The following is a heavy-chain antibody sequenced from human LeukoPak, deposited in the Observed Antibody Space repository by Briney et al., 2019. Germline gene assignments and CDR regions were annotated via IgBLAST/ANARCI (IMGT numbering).Heavy chain of an antibody. CDR3: ARDQTAAAYNWFDP. CDR1: GFTFCSSA. V-gene: IGHV1-58*01. D-gene: IGHD6-13*01. Sequence: ASVKVSCKASGFTFCSSAVQWVRQARGQRLEWIGWIVVGSGRTNYAQKFQERVTITRDMSTSTAYMGLSSLRSEDTAVYYCARDQTAAAYNWFDPWGQGTLVTVSS. CDR2: IVVGSGRT. J-gene: IGHJ5*02.